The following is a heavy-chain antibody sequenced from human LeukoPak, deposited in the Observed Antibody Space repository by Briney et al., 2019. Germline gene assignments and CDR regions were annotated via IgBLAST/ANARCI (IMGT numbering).Heavy chain of an antibody. CDR3: ASVYKHGMDV. V-gene: IGHV1-46*01. J-gene: IGHJ6*02. Sequence: ASVEVSCKACGYTVTSYYMHWVRQAPGQGLEWMAILNPSGGSSNYAQKFQGRATLTMATSTGTVYMELSSLRSEDTAVYYCASVYKHGMDVWGQGTTVIVSS. CDR2: LNPSGGSS. D-gene: IGHD5-24*01. CDR1: GYTVTSYY.